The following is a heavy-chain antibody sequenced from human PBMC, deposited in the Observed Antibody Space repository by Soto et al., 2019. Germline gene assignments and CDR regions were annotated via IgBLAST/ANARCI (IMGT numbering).Heavy chain of an antibody. CDR2: IYYSGST. CDR3: AIFGRGTAAIYYYSGMDV. V-gene: IGHV4-31*03. J-gene: IGHJ6*02. CDR1: GGSISSGGYY. Sequence: QVQLQESGPGLVKPSQTLSLTCTVSGGSISSGGYYWSWIRQHPGKGLEWIGYIYYSGSTYYNPSLKSRVTISVDTSKNHFSLKLSSVTAADTAVYYCAIFGRGTAAIYYYSGMDVWGQGTTVTVSS. D-gene: IGHD2-2*01.